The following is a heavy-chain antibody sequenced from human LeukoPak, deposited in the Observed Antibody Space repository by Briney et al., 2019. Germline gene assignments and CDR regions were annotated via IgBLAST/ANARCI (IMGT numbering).Heavy chain of an antibody. Sequence: SETLPLTCTVSGGSISSSSYYWGWIRQPPGKGLEWIGSIYYSGSTYYNPSLKSRVTISVDTSKNQFSLKLSSVTAADTAVYYCANLDVGYYYDSSGYSNHFDYWGQGTLVTVSS. CDR3: ANLDVGYYYDSSGYSNHFDY. CDR1: GGSISSSSYY. J-gene: IGHJ4*02. V-gene: IGHV4-39*07. D-gene: IGHD3-22*01. CDR2: IYYSGST.